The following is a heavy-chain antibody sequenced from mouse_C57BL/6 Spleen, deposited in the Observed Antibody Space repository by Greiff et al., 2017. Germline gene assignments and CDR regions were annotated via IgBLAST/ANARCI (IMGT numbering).Heavy chain of an antibody. CDR2: ISDGGSYT. CDR1: GFTFSSYA. CDR3: ARAGQTWGNYFDY. Sequence: DVMLVESGGGLVKPGGSLKLSCAASGFTFSSYAMSWVRQTPEKRLEWVATISDGGSYTYYPDNVKGRFTISRDNAKNNLYLQMSHLKSEDTAMYYCARAGQTWGNYFDYWGQGTTLTVSS. V-gene: IGHV5-4*03. J-gene: IGHJ2*01.